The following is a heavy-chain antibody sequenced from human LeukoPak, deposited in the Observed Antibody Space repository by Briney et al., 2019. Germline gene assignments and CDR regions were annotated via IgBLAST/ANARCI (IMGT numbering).Heavy chain of an antibody. J-gene: IGHJ4*02. CDR3: AKSPGELLWFGELVY. CDR2: ISGGGSST. CDR1: GFTFSSYA. D-gene: IGHD3-10*01. Sequence: GGSLRLSCAAFGFTFSSYAMSWVRQAPGKGLEWFSAISGGGSSTYYADPVNGRFTISRDNSKNTLYLQMNSLSAEDTTVYYCAKSPGELLWFGELVYWGQGTLVTVAS. V-gene: IGHV3-23*01.